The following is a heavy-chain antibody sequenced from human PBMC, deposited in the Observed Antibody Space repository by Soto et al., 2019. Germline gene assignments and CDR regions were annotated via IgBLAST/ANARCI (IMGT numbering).Heavy chain of an antibody. CDR3: TRDGDGRMTTNPYYYYGMDV. CDR1: GGSISGYY. D-gene: IGHD2-21*02. CDR2: VYYSGGT. J-gene: IGHJ6*02. Sequence: SETLSLTCTVSGGSISGYYWSWIRQPPGKGLEWIGNVYYSGGTKYNPSVKRRVSISVDTSKNQFSLNLSSVTAADTAVYYCTRDGDGRMTTNPYYYYGMDVWGPGITVTVS. V-gene: IGHV4-59*01.